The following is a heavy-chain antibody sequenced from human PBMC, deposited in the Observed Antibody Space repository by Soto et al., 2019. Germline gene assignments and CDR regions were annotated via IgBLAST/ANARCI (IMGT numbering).Heavy chain of an antibody. CDR3: ARDGLPGGGGGSCYSDY. V-gene: IGHV3-21*01. CDR1: GFTFSSYS. D-gene: IGHD2-15*01. CDR2: ISSSSSYI. J-gene: IGHJ4*02. Sequence: PGGSLRLSCAASGFTFSSYSMNWVRQAPGKGLEWVSSISSSSSYIYYADSVKGRFTISRDNAKNSLYLQMNSLRAEDTAVYYCARDGLPGGGGGSCYSDYWGQGTLVTVS.